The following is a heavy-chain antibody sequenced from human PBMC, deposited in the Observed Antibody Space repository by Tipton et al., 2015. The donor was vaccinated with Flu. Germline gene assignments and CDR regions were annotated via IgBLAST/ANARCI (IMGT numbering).Heavy chain of an antibody. CDR1: SGSIRSTNYF. D-gene: IGHD3-16*01. V-gene: IGHV4-39*01. CDR3: ARHKYYADADGPGVYFNY. Sequence: PGLVKPSETLSLTCTVSSGSIRSTNYFCAWIRQPPGKRLELIGSIYPSGATYYNPPLKSRATISEDTSKNQFSLKLSSVTAADTAVYYCARHKYYADADGPGVYFNYWGQGTLVTVSA. CDR2: IYPSGAT. J-gene: IGHJ4*02.